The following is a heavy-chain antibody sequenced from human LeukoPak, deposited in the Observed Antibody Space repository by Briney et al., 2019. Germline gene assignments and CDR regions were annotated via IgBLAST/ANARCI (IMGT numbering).Heavy chain of an antibody. V-gene: IGHV3-9*01. CDR3: AKDAASDPINWFDP. J-gene: IGHJ5*02. Sequence: PGGSLRLSCAASGFTFDDYAMHWVRQAPGKGLEWVSGISWNSGIMGYADSVKGRFTTSRDNAKNSLYLQMNSLRAEDTALYYCAKDAASDPINWFDPWGQGTLVTVSS. CDR2: ISWNSGIM. D-gene: IGHD6-13*01. CDR1: GFTFDDYA.